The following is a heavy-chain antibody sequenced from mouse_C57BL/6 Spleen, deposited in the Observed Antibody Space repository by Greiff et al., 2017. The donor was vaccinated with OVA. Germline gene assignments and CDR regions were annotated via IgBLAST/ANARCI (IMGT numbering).Heavy chain of an antibody. D-gene: IGHD1-1*01. CDR2: ISYDGSN. Sequence: EVQLQESGPGLVKPSQSLSLTCSVTGYSITSGYYWNWIRQFPGNKLEWMGYISYDGSNNYNPSLKNRISITRDTSKNQFFLKLNSVTTEDTATYYCARGNYYGSSLYYAMDYWGQGTSVTVSS. CDR1: GYSITSGYY. V-gene: IGHV3-6*01. J-gene: IGHJ4*01. CDR3: ARGNYYGSSLYYAMDY.